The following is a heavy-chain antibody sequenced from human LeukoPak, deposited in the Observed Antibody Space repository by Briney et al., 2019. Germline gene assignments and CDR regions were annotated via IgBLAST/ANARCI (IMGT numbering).Heavy chain of an antibody. CDR3: ARRRSVRYWFDP. J-gene: IGHJ5*02. Sequence: SETLSLTCAVYGGSFSGYYRSWIRQPPGKGLEWIGEINHSGSTNYNPSLKSRVTISVDTSKNQFFLKLSSVTAADTAVYYCARRRSVRYWFDPWGQGTLVTVSS. D-gene: IGHD1-26*01. CDR2: INHSGST. CDR1: GGSFSGYY. V-gene: IGHV4-34*01.